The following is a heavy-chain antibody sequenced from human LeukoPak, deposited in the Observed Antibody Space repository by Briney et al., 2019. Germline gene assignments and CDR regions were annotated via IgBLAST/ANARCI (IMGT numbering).Heavy chain of an antibody. Sequence: SETLSLTCTVSGVSISSYYWSWVRQPPGKGLEWIGYIYYSGSTNYNPSLKSRVTISVDTSKNQFSLKLSSVTAADTAVYYCSRGGSGSLNDYYYYYMDVWGKGTTVTVSS. V-gene: IGHV4-59*01. J-gene: IGHJ6*03. D-gene: IGHD3-10*01. CDR3: SRGGSGSLNDYYYYYMDV. CDR2: IYYSGST. CDR1: GVSISSYY.